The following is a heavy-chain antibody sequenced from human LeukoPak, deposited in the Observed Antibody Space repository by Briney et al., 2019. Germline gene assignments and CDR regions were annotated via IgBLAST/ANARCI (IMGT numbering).Heavy chain of an antibody. J-gene: IGHJ5*02. CDR3: ARDAQRLVVPATNWFDP. CDR1: GFTFSSYS. Sequence: GGSLRLSCAASGFTFSSYSMNWVRQAPGKGLEWVSSIRSSSSYIYYADSVKGRFTISRDNAKNSLYLQINSLRAEDTAVYYCARDAQRLVVPATNWFDPWGQGTLVIVSS. V-gene: IGHV3-21*01. CDR2: IRSSSSYI. D-gene: IGHD2-2*01.